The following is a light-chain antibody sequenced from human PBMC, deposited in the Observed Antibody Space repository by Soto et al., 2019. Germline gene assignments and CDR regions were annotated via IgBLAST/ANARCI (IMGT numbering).Light chain of an antibody. Sequence: ALTQPASVSGSPGQSIAISCTGTSSDVGSYNYVSWYQQHPGKAPKLMIYEVSDRPSGISSRFSGSKSGNTASLTISGLQTEDEADYYCSSYTSSSTLFGTGTKVTVL. CDR1: SSDVGSYNY. CDR2: EVS. J-gene: IGLJ1*01. V-gene: IGLV2-14*01. CDR3: SSYTSSSTL.